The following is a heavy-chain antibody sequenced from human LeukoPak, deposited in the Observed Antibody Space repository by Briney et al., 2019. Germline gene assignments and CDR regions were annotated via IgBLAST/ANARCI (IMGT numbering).Heavy chain of an antibody. J-gene: IGHJ5*02. CDR2: ISGSGSGT. D-gene: IGHD6-13*01. CDR3: AKGKADNNLDWFDP. Sequence: GGSLRLSCAASGFIFSSYAMTWVRQVPGKGLEWISSISGSGSGTHYADSVKGRFTISRDNSKNTLYLQLNDLRAEDTALYYCAKGKADNNLDWFDPWGQGTQVIVSS. CDR1: GFIFSSYA. V-gene: IGHV3-23*01.